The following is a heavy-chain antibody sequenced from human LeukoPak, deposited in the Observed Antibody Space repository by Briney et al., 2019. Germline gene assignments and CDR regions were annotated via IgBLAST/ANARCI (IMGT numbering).Heavy chain of an antibody. CDR1: GGSFSGYY. Sequence: PSETLSLTCAVYGGSFSGYYWSWIRQPPGKGLEWLGEINHSGSTNYNPSLKSRVTISVDTSKNQFSLKLSSVTAADTAVYYCARSSRLRLNWFDPWGQGTLVTVSS. CDR3: ARSSRLRLNWFDP. CDR2: INHSGST. J-gene: IGHJ5*02. D-gene: IGHD4-17*01. V-gene: IGHV4-34*01.